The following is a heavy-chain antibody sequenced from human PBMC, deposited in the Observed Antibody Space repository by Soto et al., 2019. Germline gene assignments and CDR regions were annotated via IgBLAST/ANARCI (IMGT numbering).Heavy chain of an antibody. CDR2: IKSTTDGGTT. CDR3: TADHGTSWNDY. CDR1: GFTFSNAW. J-gene: IGHJ4*02. Sequence: EVQLVESGGGLVKPGGSLRLSCAASGFTFSNAWMNWVRQAPGKGLEWVAHIKSTTDGGTTDYAAPVKGRFTISRDDSKNTLYLQMTSLKTADTAVYYCTADHGTSWNDYWGQGTLVTVSP. V-gene: IGHV3-15*07. D-gene: IGHD1-1*01.